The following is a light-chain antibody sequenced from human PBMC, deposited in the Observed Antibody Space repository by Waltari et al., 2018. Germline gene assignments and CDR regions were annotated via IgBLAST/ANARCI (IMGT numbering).Light chain of an antibody. CDR3: SSYTSSNSWV. V-gene: IGLV2-14*01. CDR2: VVS. J-gene: IGLJ3*02. CDR1: SSDVGGYHY. Sequence: QSALTQPASVSGSPGQSITISCIGTSSDVGGYHYVSWYQQHPGKVPKLMIYVVSNRPSGISNRFTASKSGNTASLTISGLQAEDEADYYCSSYTSSNSWVFGGGTKLTVL.